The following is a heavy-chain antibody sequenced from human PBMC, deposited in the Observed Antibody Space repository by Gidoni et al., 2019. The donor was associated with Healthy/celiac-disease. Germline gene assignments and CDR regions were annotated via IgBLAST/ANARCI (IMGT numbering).Heavy chain of an antibody. CDR1: GYTFTSYG. D-gene: IGHD3-16*02. CDR2: SSAYNGNT. Sequence: QVQLVQSGAEVKKPGASVKVSCKASGYTFTSYGISWVRQAPGQGLEWMGWSSAYNGNTNYAQKLQGRVTMTTDTSTSTAYMELRSLRADDTAVYYCASARRGSYRYYFDYWGQGTLVTVSS. V-gene: IGHV1-18*01. CDR3: ASARRGSYRYYFDY. J-gene: IGHJ4*02.